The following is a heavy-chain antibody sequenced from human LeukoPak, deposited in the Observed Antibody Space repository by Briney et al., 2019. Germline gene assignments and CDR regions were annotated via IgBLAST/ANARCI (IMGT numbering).Heavy chain of an antibody. J-gene: IGHJ6*03. Sequence: GGSLRLSCAASGFTFSNAWMSWVRQAPGKGLEWVGRIKSKTDGGTTDYAAPVKGRFTISRDDSKNTLYLQMNSLKTEDTAVYYCTTVFQDIVYYYMDVWGKGTTVTVSS. CDR3: TTVFQDIVYYYMDV. CDR1: GFTFSNAW. V-gene: IGHV3-15*01. CDR2: IKSKTDGGTT. D-gene: IGHD2-15*01.